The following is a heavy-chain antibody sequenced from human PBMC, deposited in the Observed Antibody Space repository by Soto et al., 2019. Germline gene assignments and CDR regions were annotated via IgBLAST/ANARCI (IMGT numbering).Heavy chain of an antibody. V-gene: IGHV3-23*01. CDR2: ISGSGGST. CDR1: GFTVSRYP. CDR3: AKAIVVVLAVQYSFFYGMDV. Sequence: GGSLRVSCAASGFTVSRYPMSWVRQAPGKGLEWVSAISGSGGSTYYADSVTGRFTISRDNSKNTLYLQMNSLRAEDTAVYYCAKAIVVVLAVQYSFFYGMDVWGQGTPVTVSS. J-gene: IGHJ6*02. D-gene: IGHD2-15*01.